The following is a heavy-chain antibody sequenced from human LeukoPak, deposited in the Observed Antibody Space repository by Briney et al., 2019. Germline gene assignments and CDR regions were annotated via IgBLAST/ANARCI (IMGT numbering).Heavy chain of an antibody. CDR2: ISRDGSNK. CDR3: ARDGRGYSYGYLDYYYGLDV. CDR1: GFTFRSYG. V-gene: IGHV3-30*03. D-gene: IGHD5-18*01. J-gene: IGHJ6*02. Sequence: PGGSLRLSCAASGFTFRSYGMHWVRQAPGKGLEWVAVISRDGSNKYYADSVKGRFTISRDNSKNTLYLQMNSLRGEDTAVYYCARDGRGYSYGYLDYYYGLDVWGQGTTVTVSS.